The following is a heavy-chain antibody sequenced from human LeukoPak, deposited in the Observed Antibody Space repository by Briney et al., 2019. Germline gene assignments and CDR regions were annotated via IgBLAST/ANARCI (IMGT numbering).Heavy chain of an antibody. V-gene: IGHV1-69*05. D-gene: IGHD3-22*01. CDR3: ARDRYYDSSGSDAFDI. CDR1: GGTFSSYA. J-gene: IGHJ3*02. Sequence: SVKVSCKASGGTFSSYAISWVRQAPGQGLEWMGGIIPTFGTANYAQKFQGRVTIATDESTSTAYMELSSLRSEDTAVYYCARDRYYDSSGSDAFDIWGQGTMVTVSS. CDR2: IIPTFGTA.